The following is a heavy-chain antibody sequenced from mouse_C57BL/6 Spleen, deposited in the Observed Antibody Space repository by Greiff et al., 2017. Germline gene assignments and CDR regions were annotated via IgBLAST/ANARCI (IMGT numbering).Heavy chain of an antibody. CDR3: TRGATVVATHYFDY. CDR2: ISSGGDYI. D-gene: IGHD1-1*01. Sequence: EVKLQESGEGLVKPGGSLKLSCAASGFTFSSYAMSWVRQTPEKRLEWVAYISSGGDYIYYADTVKGRFTISRDNARNTLYLQMSSLKSEDTAMXYCTRGATVVATHYFDYWGQGTTLTVSS. CDR1: GFTFSSYA. J-gene: IGHJ2*01. V-gene: IGHV5-9-1*02.